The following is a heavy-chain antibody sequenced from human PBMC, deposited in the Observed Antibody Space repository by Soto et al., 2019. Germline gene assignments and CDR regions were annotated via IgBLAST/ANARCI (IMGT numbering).Heavy chain of an antibody. CDR2: IYYSGST. V-gene: IGHV4-31*03. J-gene: IGHJ3*02. D-gene: IGHD1-7*01. CDR3: ARDSITGTSYAFDI. Sequence: SETLSLTCTVSGGSISSGGYYLSWIRQHPGKGLEWIGYIYYSGSTYYNPSLKSRVTISVDTSKNQFSLKLSSVTAADTAVYYCARDSITGTSYAFDIWGQGTMVTVSS. CDR1: GGSISSGGYY.